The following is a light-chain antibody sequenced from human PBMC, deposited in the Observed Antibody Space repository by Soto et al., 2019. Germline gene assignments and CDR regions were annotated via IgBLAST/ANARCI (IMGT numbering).Light chain of an antibody. J-gene: IGLJ1*01. Sequence: QSALTQPPSASGSPGQSVTISCSGTSSDVGGYDSVSWYQHHPGKVPKLIIFDVDKWPSGVPDRFSGFKSGNTASLTVSGLRAEHEADYHCSSYAGSNTFVFGTGTKVTVL. CDR3: SSYAGSNTFV. CDR2: DVD. V-gene: IGLV2-8*01. CDR1: SSDVGGYDS.